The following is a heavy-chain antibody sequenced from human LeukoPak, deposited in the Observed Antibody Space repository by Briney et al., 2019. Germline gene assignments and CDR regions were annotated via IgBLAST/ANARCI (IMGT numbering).Heavy chain of an antibody. V-gene: IGHV4-38-2*02. J-gene: IGHJ4*02. CDR3: ARGFFDY. Sequence: SETLSLTCTVSGYSISSGYSWGWIRQPPGKGLEWIGSIYHSGSTYYNPSLKSRVTISVDTSKNQFSLKLSSVTAADTAVYYCARGFFDYWGQGTLVTVSS. CDR2: IYHSGST. CDR1: GYSISSGYS.